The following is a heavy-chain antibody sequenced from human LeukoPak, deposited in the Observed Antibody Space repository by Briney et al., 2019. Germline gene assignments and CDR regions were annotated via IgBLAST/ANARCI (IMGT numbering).Heavy chain of an antibody. Sequence: PSETLSLTCTVSGGSISSYYWSWIRQPPGKGLEWIGYIYYSGGTNYNPSLKSRVTISVDTSKNQLSLKLSSVTAADTAVYYCARANYYDSSGYYSYAFDIWGQGTMVTVSS. J-gene: IGHJ3*02. CDR1: GGSISSYY. CDR2: IYYSGGT. D-gene: IGHD3-22*01. V-gene: IGHV4-59*01. CDR3: ARANYYDSSGYYSYAFDI.